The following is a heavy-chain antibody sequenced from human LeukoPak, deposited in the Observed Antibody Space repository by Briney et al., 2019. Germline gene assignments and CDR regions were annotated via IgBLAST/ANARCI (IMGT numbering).Heavy chain of an antibody. J-gene: IGHJ4*02. CDR2: ISSSSSYT. Sequence: PGGSLRLSCVVSGIPFSDYYMNWIRKAPGKGLEWTSYISSSSSYTDYADPVKGRFTISRDNAKSALYLQMHSLRLEDTAVYCCAAGTAADFWGQGTLVTVSS. CDR1: GIPFSDYY. V-gene: IGHV3-11*03. CDR3: AAGTAADF. D-gene: IGHD6-13*01.